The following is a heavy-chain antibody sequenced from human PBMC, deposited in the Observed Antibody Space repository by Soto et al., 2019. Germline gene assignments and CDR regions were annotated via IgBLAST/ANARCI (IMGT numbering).Heavy chain of an antibody. CDR3: ARDQVYSSTFDY. CDR1: GYTFTNYA. D-gene: IGHD6-19*01. CDR2: INAGNGNT. J-gene: IGHJ4*02. V-gene: IGHV1-3*01. Sequence: GASVKVSCKASGYTFTNYAMHWVRQAPGQRLEWMGWINAGNGNTKYSQKFQGRVTITRDTSASTAYMELSSLRSEDTAVYYCARDQVYSSTFDYWGQGTLVTVSS.